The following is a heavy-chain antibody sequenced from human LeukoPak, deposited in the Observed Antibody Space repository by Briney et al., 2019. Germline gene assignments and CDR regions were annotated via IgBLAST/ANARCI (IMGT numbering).Heavy chain of an antibody. Sequence: GGSLRLSCAASGFTFEGYGMSWVRHGPGKGLEWVSGINWNGGSTGYADSVKGRFTISRDNAKNSLYLQVNSLRAEDTALYYCARHLGTYSDHWGQGTLVTVSA. J-gene: IGHJ4*02. CDR2: INWNGGST. CDR3: ARHLGTYSDH. CDR1: GFTFEGYG. D-gene: IGHD7-27*01. V-gene: IGHV3-20*04.